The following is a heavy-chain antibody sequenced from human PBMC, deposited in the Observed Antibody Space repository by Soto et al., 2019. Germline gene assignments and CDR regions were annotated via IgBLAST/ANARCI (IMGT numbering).Heavy chain of an antibody. CDR3: ARTNYDFWSALSAAEYYYYGMDV. D-gene: IGHD3-3*01. V-gene: IGHV4-59*13. CDR2: IYYSGST. Sequence: SETLSLTCTVSGGSISSYYWSWIRQPPGKGLEWIGYIYYSGSTNYNPSLKSRVTISVDTSKNQFSLKLSSVTAADTAVYYCARTNYDFWSALSAAEYYYYGMDVWGQGTTVTVSS. J-gene: IGHJ6*02. CDR1: GGSISSYY.